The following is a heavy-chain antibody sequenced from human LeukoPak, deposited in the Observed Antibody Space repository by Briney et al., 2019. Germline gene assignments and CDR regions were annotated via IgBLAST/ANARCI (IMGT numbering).Heavy chain of an antibody. CDR1: GFTFSTYA. CDR2: IRGSGGSNT. V-gene: IGHV3-23*01. J-gene: IGHJ4*02. D-gene: IGHD5-12*01. CDR3: AKGFLRPSPDY. Sequence: SGGSLRLSCAASGFTFSTYAMSWVRQAPGKGLECVSTIRGSGGSNTYYADSVQGRFTISRDNSKNTLYLQMNTLRAEDTAVDYCAKGFLRPSPDYWGQGTLVTVSS.